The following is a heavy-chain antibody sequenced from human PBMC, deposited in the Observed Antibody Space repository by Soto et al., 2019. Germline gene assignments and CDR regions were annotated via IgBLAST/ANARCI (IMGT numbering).Heavy chain of an antibody. J-gene: IGHJ6*03. V-gene: IGHV3-33*01. Sequence: GGSLRLSCAASGFTFSSYGMHWVRQAPDKGLEWVAVIWYDGSNKYYADSVKGRFTISRDNSKNTLYLQMNSLRAEDTAVYYCARGPNYYYYYMDVWGKGTTVTVSS. CDR1: GFTFSSYG. CDR3: ARGPNYYYYYMDV. CDR2: IWYDGSNK.